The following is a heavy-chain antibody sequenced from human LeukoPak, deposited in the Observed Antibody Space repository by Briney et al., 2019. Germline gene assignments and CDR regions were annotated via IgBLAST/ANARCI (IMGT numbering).Heavy chain of an antibody. J-gene: IGHJ4*02. CDR3: ARGEQQLVQNSGEFDY. Sequence: TGGSLRLSCAASGFTFSSYAMHWVRQAPGKGLEWVAVISYDGSNKYYADSVKGRFTISRDNSKNTLYLQMNSLRAEDTAVYYCARGEQQLVQNSGEFDYWGQGTLVTVSS. CDR2: ISYDGSNK. V-gene: IGHV3-30*04. CDR1: GFTFSSYA. D-gene: IGHD6-13*01.